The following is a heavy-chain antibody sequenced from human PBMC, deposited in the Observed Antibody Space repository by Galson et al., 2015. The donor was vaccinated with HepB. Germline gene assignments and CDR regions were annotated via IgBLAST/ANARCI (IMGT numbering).Heavy chain of an antibody. J-gene: IGHJ4*02. CDR1: GYGFTSYW. D-gene: IGHD3-22*01. CDR2: IYPGDSDT. CDR3: ARASLSVKSRDYYDSSGYYWAGFGY. V-gene: IGHV5-51*01. Sequence: QSGAEVKKPGESLKISCKGSGYGFTSYWIGWVRQMPGKGLEWMGIIYPGDSDTRYSPSFQGQVTISADKSISTAYLQWSSLKASDTAMYYCARASLSVKSRDYYDSSGYYWAGFGYWGQGTLVTVSS.